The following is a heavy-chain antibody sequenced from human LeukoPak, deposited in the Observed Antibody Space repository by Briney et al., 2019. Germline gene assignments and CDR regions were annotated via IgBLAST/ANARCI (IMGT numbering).Heavy chain of an antibody. D-gene: IGHD5-18*01. CDR2: IDHSGST. CDR1: GGSIINSNW. CDR3: ARVEHSYEFDY. V-gene: IGHV4-4*02. J-gene: IGHJ4*02. Sequence: SGTLSLTCAVSGGSIINSNWWSWVRQPPGKGLEWIGEIDHSGSTSYNPSLKSRVTMSVDRSQNQFSLRLSTVTAADTAVYYCARVEHSYEFDYWGQGTLVTVSS.